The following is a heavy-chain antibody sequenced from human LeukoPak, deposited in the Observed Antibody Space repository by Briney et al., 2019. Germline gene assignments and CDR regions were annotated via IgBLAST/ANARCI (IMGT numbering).Heavy chain of an antibody. V-gene: IGHV3-30*02. Sequence: GGSLRLSCAASGFTFSSYGMHWVRQAPGKGLEWVTFIRYDGSNKYYADSVKGRFTISRDNSKNTLYLQTNSLRAEDTAVYYCAKATRATETDSQDYWGQGILVTVSS. J-gene: IGHJ4*02. CDR3: AKATRATETDSQDY. D-gene: IGHD1-14*01. CDR1: GFTFSSYG. CDR2: IRYDGSNK.